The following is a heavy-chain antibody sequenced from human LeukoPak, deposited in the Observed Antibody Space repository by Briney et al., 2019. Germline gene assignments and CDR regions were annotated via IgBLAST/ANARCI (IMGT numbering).Heavy chain of an antibody. Sequence: GGSLRLSCVASGFTFSSSSMNWVRQATGKGLEWVSYISISSTTIYYADSVKGRFTISRDNAKNSLYLQMNSLRDEDTAVYYCARGLRYSSSWYNFDYWGQGTLVTVSS. J-gene: IGHJ4*02. CDR3: ARGLRYSSSWYNFDY. D-gene: IGHD6-13*01. CDR1: GFTFSSSS. CDR2: ISISSTTI. V-gene: IGHV3-48*02.